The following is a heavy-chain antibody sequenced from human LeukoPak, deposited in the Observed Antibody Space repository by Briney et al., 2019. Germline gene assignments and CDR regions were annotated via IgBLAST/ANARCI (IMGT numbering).Heavy chain of an antibody. D-gene: IGHD3-10*01. CDR3: ARDPHYYGSGSYPLRWFDR. V-gene: IGHV4-59*01. CDR2: IYYSGST. J-gene: IGHJ5*02. Sequence: KTSETLSLTCTVSGGSISSYYWSWLRQPPGKGLEWIGYIYYSGSTNYNPSLKRRVTISVDTSKNQFSLKLSSVTAADTAVYYCARDPHYYGSGSYPLRWFDRWGQGTLVTVSS. CDR1: GGSISSYY.